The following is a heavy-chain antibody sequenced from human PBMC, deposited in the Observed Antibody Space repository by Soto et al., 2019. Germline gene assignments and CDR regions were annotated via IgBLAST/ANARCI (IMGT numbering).Heavy chain of an antibody. D-gene: IGHD3-3*01. CDR1: GFTFSNAW. J-gene: IGHJ6*02. Sequence: EVQLVESGGGLVKPGGSLRLSCAASGFTFSNAWMNWVRQAPGKGLEWVGRIKSKTDGGTTDYAAPVKGRFTISRDDSKNTLYLQMNSLKTEDTAVYYCTTRAHYDFWSGYPTDYYGMDVWGQGTTVTVSS. CDR3: TTRAHYDFWSGYPTDYYGMDV. V-gene: IGHV3-15*07. CDR2: IKSKTDGGTT.